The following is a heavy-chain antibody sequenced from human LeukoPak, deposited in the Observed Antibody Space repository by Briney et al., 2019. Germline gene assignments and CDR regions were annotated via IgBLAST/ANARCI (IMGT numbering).Heavy chain of an antibody. V-gene: IGHV3-74*01. D-gene: IGHD6-13*01. CDR1: GFTFSTYW. CDR2: IDSDGINS. CDR3: ASWEGAAAGG. Sequence: GGSLRLSCAASGFTFSTYWMHWVRQAPGKGLVWVSRIDSDGINSYYADSVKGRFTISRDNAKNSLYLQMNSLRAEDTAVYYCASWEGAAAGGWGQGTLVTVSS. J-gene: IGHJ4*02.